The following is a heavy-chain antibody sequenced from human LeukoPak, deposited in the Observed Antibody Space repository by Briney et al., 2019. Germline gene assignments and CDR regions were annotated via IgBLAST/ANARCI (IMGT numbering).Heavy chain of an antibody. CDR2: IYYSGST. D-gene: IGHD4-17*01. Sequence: SETLSLTCTVSGGSISSSSYYWGWIRQPPGKGLEWIGSIYYSGSTYYNPSLKSRVTISVDTSKNQFSLKLSSVTAADTAVYYCARDSTTVHDYWGQGTLVTVSS. J-gene: IGHJ4*02. CDR3: ARDSTTVHDY. CDR1: GGSISSSSYY. V-gene: IGHV4-39*07.